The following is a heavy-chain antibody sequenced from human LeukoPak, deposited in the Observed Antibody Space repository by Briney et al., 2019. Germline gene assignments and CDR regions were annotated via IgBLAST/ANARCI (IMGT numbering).Heavy chain of an antibody. D-gene: IGHD4-17*01. J-gene: IGHJ4*02. CDR3: ARTNPVYGDYDY. CDR1: GLTVTDNY. CDR2: IYPDGST. V-gene: IGHV3-53*01. Sequence: GGSLTLTCAVSGLTVTDNYMSWVRQAPGKGLEWVSVIYPDGSTYHADSEKGRFTISRDNSKNTLFLQMNTLRADDTAVYHCARTNPVYGDYDYWGQGTLVTVSS.